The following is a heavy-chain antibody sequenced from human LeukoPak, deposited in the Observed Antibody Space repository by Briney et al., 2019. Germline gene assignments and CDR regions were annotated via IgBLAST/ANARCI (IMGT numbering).Heavy chain of an antibody. V-gene: IGHV4-4*07. D-gene: IGHD6-19*01. CDR1: GVSISSYY. Sequence: SETLPLTCSVSGVSISSYYWTWLRQSAGKGLEWIGRMFTSGSTKYSPSFESRVTMSRDASKNQFSLKLNSVTAADTAIYYCARIYSRGWSLDYWGQGTLVTVSS. CDR3: ARIYSRGWSLDY. CDR2: MFTSGST. J-gene: IGHJ4*02.